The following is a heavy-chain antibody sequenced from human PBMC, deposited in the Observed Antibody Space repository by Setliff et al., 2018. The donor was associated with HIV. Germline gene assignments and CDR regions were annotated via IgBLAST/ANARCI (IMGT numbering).Heavy chain of an antibody. D-gene: IGHD2-15*01. CDR1: GGSVSTSSYS. J-gene: IGHJ3*02. Sequence: LSLTCTVSGGSVSTSSYSWGWIRQPPEKGLEWIGTIYHTGKTYYSSSLNSRVTIAVDTSKDQFSLNLSTVTAADTAVYYCGRVAGYCAPSRCYGYNAFDIWGPGTKVTVSS. CDR3: GRVAGYCAPSRCYGYNAFDI. CDR2: IYHTGKT. V-gene: IGHV4-39*01.